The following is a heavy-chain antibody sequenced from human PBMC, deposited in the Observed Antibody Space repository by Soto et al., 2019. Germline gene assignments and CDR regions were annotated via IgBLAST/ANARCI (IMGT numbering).Heavy chain of an antibody. J-gene: IGHJ6*02. D-gene: IGHD3-16*01. Sequence: QVQLVQSGDEVRKPGSSVKVSCKASGYIFVNYGIAWVRQAPGQGLEWMGWISPYSGNTHYASKVQGRLTMTTDTSTXXXXXDLGXLXSDXXXXXXXAXVDNYVTPTPQDVWGQGTTVTVSS. CDR3: AXVDNYVTPTPQDV. CDR1: GYIFVNYG. V-gene: IGHV1-18*01. CDR2: ISPYSGNT.